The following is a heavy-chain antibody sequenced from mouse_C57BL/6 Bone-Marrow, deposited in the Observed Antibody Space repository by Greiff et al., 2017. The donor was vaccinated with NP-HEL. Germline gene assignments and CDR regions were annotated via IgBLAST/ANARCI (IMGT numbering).Heavy chain of an antibody. J-gene: IGHJ4*01. CDR3: TRGYSNLYAMDY. CDR2: IDPENGDT. V-gene: IGHV14-4*01. D-gene: IGHD2-5*01. CDR1: GFNIKDDY. Sequence: VQLQQSGAELVRPGASVKLSCTASGFNIKDDYMHWVKQRPEQGLEWIGWIDPENGDTEYASKFQGKATITADTSSNTAYLQLSSLTSEDTAVYYCTRGYSNLYAMDYWGQGTSVTVSS.